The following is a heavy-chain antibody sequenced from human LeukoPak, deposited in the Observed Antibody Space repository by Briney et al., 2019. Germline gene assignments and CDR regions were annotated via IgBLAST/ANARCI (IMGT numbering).Heavy chain of an antibody. V-gene: IGHV3-23*01. Sequence: GGSLRLSCAASGFTFSSYAMSWVRQAPGKGLEWVSAISGSGGSTYYADSVKGRFTISRDNSKNTVYLQMNSLRAEDTAVYYCAKPRSGIAAPGTPLGYWGQGTLVTVSS. CDR3: AKPRSGIAAPGTPLGY. CDR2: ISGSGGST. J-gene: IGHJ4*02. D-gene: IGHD6-13*01. CDR1: GFTFSSYA.